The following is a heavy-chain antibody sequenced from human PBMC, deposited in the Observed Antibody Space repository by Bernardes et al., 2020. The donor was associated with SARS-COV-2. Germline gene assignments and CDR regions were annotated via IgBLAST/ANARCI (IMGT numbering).Heavy chain of an antibody. CDR1: GFAVSDYW. CDR2: AFNDGPST. V-gene: IGHV3-74*01. Sequence: GGTLRLSCAASGFAVSDYWMYWVHQAPGKGLEWVACAFNDGPSTTYADSVKGRFTISRDSAKNTVDLQMNSLGVEDTGVYYCTRGGHQHGLDVWGHGATVTVSS. J-gene: IGHJ6*02. CDR3: TRGGHQHGLDV. D-gene: IGHD2-2*01.